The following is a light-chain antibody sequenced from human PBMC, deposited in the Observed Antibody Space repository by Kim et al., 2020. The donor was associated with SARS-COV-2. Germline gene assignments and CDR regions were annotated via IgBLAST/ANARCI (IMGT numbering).Light chain of an antibody. Sequence: SASVGDVVTIACRASQSVNTWLAWYRQSPGNAPEPLISQASVLQSGVSSKFSGSGSGTEFTLTIDSLQPDDCATYYCQQYNFYRFTFGQGTKLEI. V-gene: IGKV1-5*03. CDR3: QQYNFYRFT. J-gene: IGKJ2*01. CDR1: QSVNTW. CDR2: QAS.